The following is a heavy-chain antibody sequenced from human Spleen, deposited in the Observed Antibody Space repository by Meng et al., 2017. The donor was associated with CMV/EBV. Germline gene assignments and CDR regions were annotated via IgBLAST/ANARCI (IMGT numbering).Heavy chain of an antibody. D-gene: IGHD6-6*01. CDR2: IYYTGST. CDR1: GRSVTIGCYY. V-gene: IGHV4-61*01. J-gene: IGHJ4*02. Sequence: LSCSVSGRSVTIGCYYWSWIRQPPGKGLEWLGYIYYTGSTSYNPSLKSRVTISLDTSKNQFSLRLSSVTAADTAVYYCARGSSSYFDFWGRGTLVTVSS. CDR3: ARGSSSYFDF.